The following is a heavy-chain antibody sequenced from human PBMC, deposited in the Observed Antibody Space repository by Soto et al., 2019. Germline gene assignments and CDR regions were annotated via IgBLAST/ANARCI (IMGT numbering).Heavy chain of an antibody. CDR1: GGSISSGGYY. Sequence: QVQLQESGPGLVKPSQTLSLTCTVSGGSISSGGYYWSWIRQHPGKGLVWIGYIYYSGSTYYNPSLKNRVTISVDTSKNQFSLKLSSVTAADTAVYYCARDGGYSGYDFVYYYGMDVWGQGTTVTVSS. J-gene: IGHJ6*02. CDR3: ARDGGYSGYDFVYYYGMDV. CDR2: IYYSGST. V-gene: IGHV4-31*03. D-gene: IGHD5-12*01.